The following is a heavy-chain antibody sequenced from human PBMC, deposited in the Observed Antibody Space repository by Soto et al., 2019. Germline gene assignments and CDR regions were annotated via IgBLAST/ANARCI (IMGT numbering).Heavy chain of an antibody. CDR1: GFTFSSSW. D-gene: IGHD5-12*01. J-gene: IGHJ6*02. V-gene: IGHV3-7*01. CDR3: ARDPGPVGYRGLDV. Sequence: TVGSLRLSCAASGFTFSSSWMTWVRQAPGKGLAWVANVKEDGSEKYYVDSVKGRFTISRDNTNESLYLQMNSLRAEDTAVYYCARDPGPVGYRGLDVWGQGTTVTVSS. CDR2: VKEDGSEK.